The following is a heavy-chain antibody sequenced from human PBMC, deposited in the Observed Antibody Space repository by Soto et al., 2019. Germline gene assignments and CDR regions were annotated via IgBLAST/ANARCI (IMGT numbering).Heavy chain of an antibody. CDR1: GGSSSSGGYY. CDR2: IYYSGST. V-gene: IGHV4-31*03. Sequence: PSDTLSLTCTVSGGSSSSGGYYWSWIRQHPGKGLEWIGYIYYSGSTYYNPSLKSRVTISVDTSKNQFSLKLSSVTAADTAAYYCARGAGYDSNGSPIATLYHWFHPWRQGTSVTV. CDR3: ARGAGYDSNGSPIATLYHWFHP. D-gene: IGHD3-22*01. J-gene: IGHJ5*02.